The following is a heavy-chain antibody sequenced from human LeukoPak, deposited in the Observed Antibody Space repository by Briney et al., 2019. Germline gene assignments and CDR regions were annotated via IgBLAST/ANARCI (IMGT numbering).Heavy chain of an antibody. D-gene: IGHD3-10*01. J-gene: IGHJ3*02. CDR2: ISSSSSYI. V-gene: IGHV3-21*01. CDR3: ARGSGSGSYDAFDI. Sequence: GGSLRLSCAASGFTFSSYAMSWVRQAPGKGLEWVSSISSSSSYIYYADSVKGRFTISRDNAKNSLYLQMNSLRAEDTAVYYCARGSGSGSYDAFDIWGQGTMVTVSS. CDR1: GFTFSSYA.